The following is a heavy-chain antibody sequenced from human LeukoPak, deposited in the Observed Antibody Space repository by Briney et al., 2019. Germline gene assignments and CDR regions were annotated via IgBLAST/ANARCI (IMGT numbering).Heavy chain of an antibody. Sequence: ASVKVSCKVSGYTLTELSMHWVRQAPGKGLEWMGGFDPEDGETIYAQKLQGRVTMTTDTSTSTAYMELRSLRSDDTAVYYCARNSPYDFWSGYLGYYYGMDVWGQGTTVTVSS. CDR3: ARNSPYDFWSGYLGYYYGMDV. J-gene: IGHJ6*02. CDR1: GYTLTELS. D-gene: IGHD3-3*01. CDR2: FDPEDGET. V-gene: IGHV1-24*01.